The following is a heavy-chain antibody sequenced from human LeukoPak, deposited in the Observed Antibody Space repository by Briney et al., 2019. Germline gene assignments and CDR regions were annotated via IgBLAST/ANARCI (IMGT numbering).Heavy chain of an antibody. CDR3: VKDNREEAWFDP. D-gene: IGHD2/OR15-2a*01. CDR1: GFTFRRYS. J-gene: IGHJ5*02. V-gene: IGHV3-64D*09. CDR2: ISSNGHT. Sequence: PGGSLRLSCSASGFTFRRYSMHWVRQGPGKGLEYVSSISSNGHTYYADSVKGRFTISRDNSKSTLYLQMSSRRPEDTAVYYCVKDNREEAWFDPWGQGTLVTVSS.